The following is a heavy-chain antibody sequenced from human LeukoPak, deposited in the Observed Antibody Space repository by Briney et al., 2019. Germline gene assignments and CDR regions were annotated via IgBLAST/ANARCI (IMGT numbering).Heavy chain of an antibody. D-gene: IGHD4-17*01. J-gene: IGHJ6*03. CDR1: GFTFSSYW. Sequence: PGGSLRLSCAASGFTFSSYWMHWVRQAPGKGLVWVSRINSDGSSTSYADSVKGRFTISRDNAKNTLYLQMNSLRAEDTAVYYCARGYGARYHYYMDVWGKGTTVTVSS. V-gene: IGHV3-74*01. CDR3: ARGYGARYHYYMDV. CDR2: INSDGSST.